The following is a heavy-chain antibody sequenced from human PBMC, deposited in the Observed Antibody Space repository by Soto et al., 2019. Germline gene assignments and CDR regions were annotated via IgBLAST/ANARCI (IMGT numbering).Heavy chain of an antibody. J-gene: IGHJ4*02. Sequence: QLQLQESGSGLVKPSQTLSLTCAVSGGSISSGGYSWSWIRQPPGKGLEWIGYIYHSGSTYYHPSLKRRVTISVDRSKNQFSLKLSSVTAAATAVYYCAAGGGLPRYYWGQGTLVTVSS. CDR3: AAGGGLPRYY. D-gene: IGHD5-12*01. CDR1: GGSISSGGYS. V-gene: IGHV4-30-2*01. CDR2: IYHSGST.